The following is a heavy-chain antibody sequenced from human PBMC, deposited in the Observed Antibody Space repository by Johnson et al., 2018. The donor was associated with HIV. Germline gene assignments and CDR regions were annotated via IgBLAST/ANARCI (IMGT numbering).Heavy chain of an antibody. Sequence: QVQLVESGGGVVQPGRSLRLSCAASGFTFSDYYMSWIRQAPGKGLEWVSYSSSSGSTIYYADSVQGRFTISRDNAKNSLYLQMNSLRAEDTAVYYCAREHGPDEGYYDGRYYSGFDIWGQGTMVTVSS. J-gene: IGHJ3*02. D-gene: IGHD3-22*01. CDR3: AREHGPDEGYYDGRYYSGFDI. CDR2: SSSSGSTI. V-gene: IGHV3-11*04. CDR1: GFTFSDYY.